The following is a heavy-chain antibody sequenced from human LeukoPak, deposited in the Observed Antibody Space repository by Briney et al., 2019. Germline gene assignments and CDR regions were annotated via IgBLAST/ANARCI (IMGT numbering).Heavy chain of an antibody. V-gene: IGHV3-21*01. CDR3: ARPRYCSSTSCYQQHLYYYYMDV. CDR2: ISSSSSYI. CDR1: GFTFSSYS. Sequence: GGSLRLSCAASGFTFSSYSMNWVRQAPGKGLEWVSSISSSSSYIYYADSVKGRFTISRDNAKNSLYLQMNSLRAEDTAVYYCARPRYCSSTSCYQQHLYYYYMDVWGKGTTVTVSS. J-gene: IGHJ6*03. D-gene: IGHD2-2*01.